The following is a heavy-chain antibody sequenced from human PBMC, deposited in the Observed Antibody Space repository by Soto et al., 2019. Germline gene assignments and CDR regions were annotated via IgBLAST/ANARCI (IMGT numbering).Heavy chain of an antibody. J-gene: IGHJ4*02. CDR3: ARRGELLLGHYFDY. CDR1: GGSFSAYY. Sequence: SETLSLTCAVYGGSFSAYYWSWIRQPPGKGLEWIGEIHHSGDTNYIPSLKSRVSISVDTAKNQFSLNLRSVTAADSAGYYCARRGELLLGHYFDYWGQETLVTVSP. CDR2: IHHSGDT. D-gene: IGHD1-26*01. V-gene: IGHV4-34*01.